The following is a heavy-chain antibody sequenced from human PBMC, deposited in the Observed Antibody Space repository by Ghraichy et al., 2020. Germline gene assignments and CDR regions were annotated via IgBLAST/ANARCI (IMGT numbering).Heavy chain of an antibody. V-gene: IGHV1-18*04. CDR1: GYTFTSYG. D-gene: IGHD1-26*01. CDR2: ISAYNGNT. Sequence: ASVKVSCKASGYTFTSYGISWVRQAPGQGLEWMGWISAYNGNTNYAQKLQGRVTMTTDTSTSTAYMELRSLRSDDTAVYYCARDRKWELFYYYGMDVWGQGTTVTVSS. J-gene: IGHJ6*02. CDR3: ARDRKWELFYYYGMDV.